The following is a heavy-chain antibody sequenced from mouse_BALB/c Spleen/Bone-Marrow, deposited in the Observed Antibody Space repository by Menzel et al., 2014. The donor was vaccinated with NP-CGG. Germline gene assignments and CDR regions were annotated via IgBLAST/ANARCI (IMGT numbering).Heavy chain of an antibody. D-gene: IGHD2-2*01. V-gene: IGHV14-3*02. Sequence: EVQLQQSGAELVKPGASVKLSCTASGFNIKDTYIHWVKQRPEQGLEWIGRIDPANDNTKYDPKFQGKATITADTSSSTAYLQLSSLTSVDTAVYYCASYVYGYYFDYWGQGTTLTVSS. J-gene: IGHJ2*01. CDR2: IDPANDNT. CDR3: ASYVYGYYFDY. CDR1: GFNIKDTY.